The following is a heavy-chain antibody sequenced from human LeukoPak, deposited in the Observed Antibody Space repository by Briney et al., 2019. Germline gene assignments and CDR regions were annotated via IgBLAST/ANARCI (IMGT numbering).Heavy chain of an antibody. CDR3: ARGSGNNNTFYRLEVDFAY. Sequence: SVKVSCKASGDTVSSHSINWVRQAPGQGLEWVGGIILMFDSGNSAQKLQDRVSFTADKSTNTAYMELRSLRSEDTAVYYCARGSGNNNTFYRLEVDFAYWGQGTLVTVSS. V-gene: IGHV1-69*06. D-gene: IGHD3-16*01. J-gene: IGHJ4*02. CDR2: IILMFDSG. CDR1: GDTVSSHS.